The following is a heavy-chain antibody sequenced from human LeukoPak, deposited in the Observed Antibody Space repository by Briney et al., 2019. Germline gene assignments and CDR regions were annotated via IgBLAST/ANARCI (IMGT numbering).Heavy chain of an antibody. D-gene: IGHD6-19*01. CDR1: GYSFTSYW. J-gene: IGHJ5*02. V-gene: IGHV5-51*01. CDR2: IYPGDSDT. Sequence: GESLKISCKGSGYSFTSYWIGWVRQMPGKGLEWMGIIYPGDSDTRYSPSFQGQVTISADKSISTAYLQWSSLKASDTAMYYCARRRLIAVAGTAWGSWFDPWGQGTLVTVSS. CDR3: ARRRLIAVAGTAWGSWFDP.